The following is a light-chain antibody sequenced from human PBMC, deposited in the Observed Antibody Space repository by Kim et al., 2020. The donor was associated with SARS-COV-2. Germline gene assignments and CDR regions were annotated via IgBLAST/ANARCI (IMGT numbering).Light chain of an antibody. CDR1: QSVGIF. V-gene: IGKV3-11*01. CDR2: DAS. CDR3: QQRSDWPHT. J-gene: IGKJ1*01. Sequence: EIGVTQSPATLSLSPGERATLSCRASQSVGIFIGWYQQRPGQAPRLLIYDASNRATGVPDRFSGSGSGTDFTLTISSLEPEDSAVYYCQQRSDWPHTFGQGTKVEIK.